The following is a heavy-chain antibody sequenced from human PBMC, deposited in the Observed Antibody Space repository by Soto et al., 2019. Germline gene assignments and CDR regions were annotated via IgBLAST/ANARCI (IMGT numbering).Heavy chain of an antibody. Sequence: QVQLVQSGAEVKKPGSSVKVSCKASGGTFSSYAISWVRQAPGQGLEWMGGIIPIFGTANYAQKFQGRVTITAEESTSTAYMELGSLRSEDTAVYYCASRGRYCTNGVCYFRYYYYGMDVWGQGTTVTVSS. CDR2: IIPIFGTA. CDR3: ASRGRYCTNGVCYFRYYYYGMDV. J-gene: IGHJ6*02. D-gene: IGHD2-8*01. CDR1: GGTFSSYA. V-gene: IGHV1-69*01.